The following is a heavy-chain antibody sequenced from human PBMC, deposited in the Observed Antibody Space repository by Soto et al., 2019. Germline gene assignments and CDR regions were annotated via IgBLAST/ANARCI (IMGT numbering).Heavy chain of an antibody. Sequence: SETLSLTCTVSGGSISGYYWSWIRQPPGKGLEWIAYIFYTGSTNYNPSLKSRVTISVDTSKNQFSLKLSSVTAADTAVYYFARFRSAAGTGGTNWFDPWGQGTLVTVSS. D-gene: IGHD6-13*01. J-gene: IGHJ5*02. CDR2: IFYTGST. CDR3: ARFRSAAGTGGTNWFDP. V-gene: IGHV4-59*01. CDR1: GGSISGYY.